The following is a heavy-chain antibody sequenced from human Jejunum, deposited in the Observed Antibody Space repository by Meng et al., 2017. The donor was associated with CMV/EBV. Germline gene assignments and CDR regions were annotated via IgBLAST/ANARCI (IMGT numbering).Heavy chain of an antibody. CDR3: ALLLLGSTWTLQS. D-gene: IGHD6-13*01. CDR1: GFTVVDNW. CDR2: VHKSGNT. Sequence: AVPGFTVVDNWLTWVRQAPGKGLEWVSLVHKSGNTDYAKSVKGRFTISRDDSKNTLYLQMSSLRTEDTAMYCCALLLLGSTWTLQSWGQGTLVTVSS. J-gene: IGHJ4*02. V-gene: IGHV3-53*01.